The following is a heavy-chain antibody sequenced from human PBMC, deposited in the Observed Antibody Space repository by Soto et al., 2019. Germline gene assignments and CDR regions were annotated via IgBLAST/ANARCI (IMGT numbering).Heavy chain of an antibody. Sequence: GASVKVSCKASGYTFTGYYMHWVRQAPGQGLEWMGWINPNSGGTNYAQKFRGWVTMTRDTSISTAYMELSRLRSDDTAVYYCARGRGVVVVAASHDDYYYGMDVWGQGTTVTVSS. V-gene: IGHV1-2*04. CDR3: ARGRGVVVVAASHDDYYYGMDV. J-gene: IGHJ6*02. CDR1: GYTFTGYY. CDR2: INPNSGGT. D-gene: IGHD2-15*01.